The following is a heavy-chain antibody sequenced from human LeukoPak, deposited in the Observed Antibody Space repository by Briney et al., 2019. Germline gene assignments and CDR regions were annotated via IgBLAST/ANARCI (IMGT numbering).Heavy chain of an antibody. CDR3: ARGYSSGPFDY. V-gene: IGHV1-69*06. CDR1: GGTFSSYA. D-gene: IGHD6-19*01. CDR2: IIPIFGTA. Sequence: SVNVSCKASGGTFSSYAISWVRQAPGQGLEWMGGIIPIFGTANYAQKFQGRVTITADKSTSTAYMELSSLRSEDTAVYYCARGYSSGPFDYWGQGTLVTVSS. J-gene: IGHJ4*02.